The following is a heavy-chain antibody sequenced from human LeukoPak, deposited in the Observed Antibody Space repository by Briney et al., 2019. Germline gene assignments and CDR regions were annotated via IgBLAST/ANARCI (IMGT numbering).Heavy chain of an antibody. Sequence: GGSLRLSCAASGFTFNNAWMTWVRQAPGKGLGWVGHIKSRTDGGTAEYAAPVKGRFTISRDVSKNTLYLQMNSLKTEDTAVYYCSTRYYDTSGGTRGIWGQGTMVTVSS. V-gene: IGHV3-15*01. CDR2: IKSRTDGGTA. CDR3: STRYYDTSGGTRGI. J-gene: IGHJ3*02. D-gene: IGHD3-22*01. CDR1: GFTFNNAW.